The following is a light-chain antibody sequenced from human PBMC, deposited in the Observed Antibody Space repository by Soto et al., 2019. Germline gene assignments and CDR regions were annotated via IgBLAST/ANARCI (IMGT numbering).Light chain of an antibody. V-gene: IGKV1-9*01. CDR3: QHLNTYPVT. CDR1: QDIGSY. CDR2: AAS. J-gene: IGKJ5*01. Sequence: DIPLTQSPSFLSASVRDRVTITCRASQDIGSYLAWYQQKPGKAPKLLIYAASSLQSGVPSRFSGSGSGTDFTLTISSLQPEDFATYYCQHLNTYPVTFGQGTRLEIK.